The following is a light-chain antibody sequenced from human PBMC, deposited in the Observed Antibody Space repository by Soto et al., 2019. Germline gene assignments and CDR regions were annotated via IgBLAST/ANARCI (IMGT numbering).Light chain of an antibody. CDR2: GAS. J-gene: IGKJ2*01. V-gene: IGKV3-15*01. CDR3: HQYDNWPPS. CDR1: QSVNRK. Sequence: EIMMTQSPATLSVSPGERATLSCRASQSVNRKLAWSQQKPGQDPRLLIYGASTRANGIPARFSGSVSGTEFTLTISSRQSEDVAVCYCHQYDNWPPSFGQVTQLEIK.